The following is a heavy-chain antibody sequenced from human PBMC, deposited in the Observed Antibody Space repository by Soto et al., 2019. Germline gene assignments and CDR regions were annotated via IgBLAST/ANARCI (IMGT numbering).Heavy chain of an antibody. V-gene: IGHV3-23*01. CDR2: ISGTRGRQRNT. Sequence: DVQLLESGGNLVQPGMSLRLSCAASGFIFSDYAMTWVRQAPGRGLEWVSTISGTRGRQRNTFYTASVKGRFTVTRDNSKNTLFLQMNSLIVEDTASYYCAKTMARLGGYDMNRRAPGGQETLATVSS. CDR1: GFIFSDYA. D-gene: IGHD5-12*01. J-gene: IGHJ5*02. CDR3: AKTMARLGGYDMNRRAP.